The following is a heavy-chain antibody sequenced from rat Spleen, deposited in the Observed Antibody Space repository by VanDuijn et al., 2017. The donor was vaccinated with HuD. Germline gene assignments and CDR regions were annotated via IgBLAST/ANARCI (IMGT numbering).Heavy chain of an antibody. V-gene: IGHV5-27*01. J-gene: IGHJ2*01. D-gene: IGHD1-6*01. Sequence: EVQLVESGGGLVQPGRSLKLSCAASGFTFSNYGMAWVRQTPTKGLEWVAYVSMGGSNTFYRDSVKDRFTISRDNAKSTLYLQMDSLRSEDTATYYCTTWDYYNNRFDYWGQGVMVTVSS. CDR3: TTWDYYNNRFDY. CDR1: GFTFSNYG. CDR2: VSMGGSNT.